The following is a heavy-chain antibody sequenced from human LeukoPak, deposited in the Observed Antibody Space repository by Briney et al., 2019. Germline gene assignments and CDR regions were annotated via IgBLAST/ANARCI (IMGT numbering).Heavy chain of an antibody. V-gene: IGHV3-23*01. CDR2: ITTSDGNT. D-gene: IGHD7-27*01. Sequence: GGSLRLSCAASGFTFSSYTMSWVRQAPGKGLEWVSTITTSDGNTYYADSVKGRFTVSRDNSKSTLYLQMNSLRAEDTAVYYCAKDGGLWVSAHWGDSWGRGTLVTVSS. CDR1: GFTFSSYT. J-gene: IGHJ4*02. CDR3: AKDGGLWVSAHWGDS.